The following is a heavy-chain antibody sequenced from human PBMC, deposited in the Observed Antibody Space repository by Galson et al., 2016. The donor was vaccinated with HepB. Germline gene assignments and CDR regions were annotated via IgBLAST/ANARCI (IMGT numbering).Heavy chain of an antibody. J-gene: IGHJ3*02. CDR1: GFTFSAYP. CDR2: IFTDGSGT. V-gene: IGHV3-74*01. Sequence: SLRLSCAASGFTFSAYPMHWVRQAPGKGLVRISRIFTDGSGTLYADSVKGRFTISRDNAKNMLFLQMNSLRADDTAVYYCGRGSKYGFDMWGQGTMVTVSS. CDR3: GRGSKYGFDM.